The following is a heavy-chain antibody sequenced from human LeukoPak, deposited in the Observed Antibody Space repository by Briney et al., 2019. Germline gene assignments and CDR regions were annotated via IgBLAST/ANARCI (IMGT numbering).Heavy chain of an antibody. CDR1: GGTFSSYA. J-gene: IGHJ4*02. V-gene: IGHV1-69*01. CDR3: ARGRTYYYGSGSYSPLDY. CDR2: IIPIFGTA. D-gene: IGHD3-10*01. Sequence: SVKVSCKASGGTFSSYAISWVRQAPGQRLEWMGGIIPIFGTANYAQKFQGRVTITADESTSTAYMELSSLRSEDTAVYYCARGRTYYYGSGSYSPLDYWGQGTLVTVSS.